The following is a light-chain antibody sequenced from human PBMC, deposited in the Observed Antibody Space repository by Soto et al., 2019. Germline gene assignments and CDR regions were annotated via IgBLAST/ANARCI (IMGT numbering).Light chain of an antibody. J-gene: IGLJ2*01. CDR3: SSYTSSSTLVV. CDR2: DVS. V-gene: IGLV2-14*01. CDR1: SSDVGGYKY. Sequence: QSALTQPASVSGSPGQAITISCTGTSSDVGGYKYVSWYRQYTGKAPELMIYDVSNRPSWVSTRFSGSKSGNTASLTISGLQAEDEADYYCSSYTSSSTLVVFGGGTKLTVL.